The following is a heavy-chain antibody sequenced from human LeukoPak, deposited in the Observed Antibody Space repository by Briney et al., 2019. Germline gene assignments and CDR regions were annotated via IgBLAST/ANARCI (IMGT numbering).Heavy chain of an antibody. CDR1: GYTFTSYG. V-gene: IGHV1-18*01. J-gene: IGHJ4*02. CDR2: ISAYNGHT. CDR3: ARVLQYDILTGYLDY. Sequence: GASVKVSCKASGYTFTSYGISWVRQAPGQGLEWMGWISAYNGHTNYAQKLQGRVTMTTDTSTSTAYMELRSLRSDDTAVYYCARVLQYDILTGYLDYWGQGTLVTVSS. D-gene: IGHD3-9*01.